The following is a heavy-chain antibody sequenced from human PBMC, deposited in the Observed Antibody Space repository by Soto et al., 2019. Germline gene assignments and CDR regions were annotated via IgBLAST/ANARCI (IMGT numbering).Heavy chain of an antibody. J-gene: IGHJ6*03. CDR2: IFSNDEK. Sequence: QVTLKESGPVLVKPTETLTLTCTVSGFSLSNARMGVSWIRQPPGKALEWLAHIFSNDEKSYSTSLKSRLTISKDTHKSQVVLTMTNMDPVDTATYYCARFSDIVATPSVYGDYVVYYYCYMDVLGKGTTVTVSS. CDR3: ARFSDIVATPSVYGDYVVYYYCYMDV. CDR1: GFSLSNARMG. D-gene: IGHD5-12*01. V-gene: IGHV2-26*01.